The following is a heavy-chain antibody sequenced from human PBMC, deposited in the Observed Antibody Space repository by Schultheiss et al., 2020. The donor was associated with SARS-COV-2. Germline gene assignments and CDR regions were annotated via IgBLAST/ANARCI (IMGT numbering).Heavy chain of an antibody. CDR3: ARVGITSFGMDV. Sequence: GGSLRLSCKASGYSFTNYYIGWVRQMPGKGLEWMGIIYPGDSDIRYSPSFQGHVTFSVDKSITTAYLQWSSLQASDTAMYYCARVGITSFGMDVWGQGTTVTVSS. CDR1: GYSFTNYY. V-gene: IGHV5-51*01. CDR2: IYPGDSDI. J-gene: IGHJ6*02. D-gene: IGHD3-10*01.